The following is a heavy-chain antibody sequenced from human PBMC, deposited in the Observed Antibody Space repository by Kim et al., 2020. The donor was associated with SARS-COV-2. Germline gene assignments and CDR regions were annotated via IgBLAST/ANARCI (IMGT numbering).Heavy chain of an antibody. V-gene: IGHV3-23*01. Sequence: GGSLRLSCAASGFLVRTYAMSWVRQVPGKGLEWVSAISSGDGTYYADSVKGRFTISRDNSENTVDLQMDSLRAEDTAVYYCAKLRQFCSGGSCYEDSFD. D-gene: IGHD2-15*01. J-gene: IGHJ4*01. CDR2: ISSGDGT. CDR3: AKLRQFCSGGSCYEDSFD. CDR1: GFLVRTYA.